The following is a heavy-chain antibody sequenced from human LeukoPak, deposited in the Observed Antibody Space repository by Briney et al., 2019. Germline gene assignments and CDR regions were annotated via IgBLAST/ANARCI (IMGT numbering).Heavy chain of an antibody. CDR2: IIPIFGTA. J-gene: IGHJ5*02. D-gene: IGHD6-19*01. CDR1: GGTFSSCA. V-gene: IGHV1-69*13. Sequence: SVKVSCKASGGTFSSCAISWVRQAPGQGLEWVGGIIPIFGTANYAQKFQGRVTITADESTSTAYMELSSLRSEDTAVYYCARRKIAVAGTGTNWFDPWGQGTLVTVSS. CDR3: ARRKIAVAGTGTNWFDP.